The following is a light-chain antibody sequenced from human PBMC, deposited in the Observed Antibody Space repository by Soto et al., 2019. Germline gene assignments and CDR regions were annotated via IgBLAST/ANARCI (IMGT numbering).Light chain of an antibody. J-gene: IGLJ2*01. CDR1: ISDIGAYHY. CDR2: AVN. CDR3: FSYTTSDTVL. Sequence: QSALTQAASVSGSPGQSITISCTGTISDIGAYHYVSWYQQRPGKAPKLMIYAVNNRPSGISNRFSGSKSGNTASLTISGLQAEDEAVYYCFSYTTSDTVLFGGGTKLTVL. V-gene: IGLV2-14*01.